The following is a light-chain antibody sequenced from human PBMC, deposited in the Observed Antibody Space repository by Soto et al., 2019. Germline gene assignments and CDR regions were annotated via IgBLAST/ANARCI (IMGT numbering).Light chain of an antibody. Sequence: EIVLTQSPGTLSLSPGERATLSCRASQSVSSSFLAWYQQKPGQPPRLLMYGTSSRATGIPDRFSGSGSGTDFTLTISRLEPEDFAVYYCQQYGSSPPWTFGQGTKVDNK. V-gene: IGKV3-20*01. J-gene: IGKJ1*01. CDR1: QSVSSSF. CDR3: QQYGSSPPWT. CDR2: GTS.